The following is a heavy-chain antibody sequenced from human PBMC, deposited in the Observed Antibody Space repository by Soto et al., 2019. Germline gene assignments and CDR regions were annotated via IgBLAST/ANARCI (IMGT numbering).Heavy chain of an antibody. CDR2: IYYSGST. CDR1: GGSISSSSYY. V-gene: IGHV4-39*01. CDR3: ARHEDIVVVVAEDNDAFDI. J-gene: IGHJ3*02. D-gene: IGHD2-15*01. Sequence: SETLSLTCTVSGGSISSSSYYWGWIRQPPGKGLEWIGSIYYSGSTYYNPSLKSRVTISVDTSKNQFSLKLSSVTAADTAVYYCARHEDIVVVVAEDNDAFDIWGQGTMVTVSS.